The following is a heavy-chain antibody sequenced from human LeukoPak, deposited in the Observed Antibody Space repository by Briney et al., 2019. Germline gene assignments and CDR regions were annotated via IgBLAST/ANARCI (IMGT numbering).Heavy chain of an antibody. CDR3: ARDAYYDILTGLDP. D-gene: IGHD3-9*01. Sequence: PGGSLRLSCAASGFTFSDYYMSWIRQAPGKGLEWVSYISSSDSTIYYADSVKGRFTISRDNAKNSLYLQVNSLRAEDTAVYYCARDAYYDILTGLDPWGQGTLVTVSS. J-gene: IGHJ5*02. V-gene: IGHV3-11*01. CDR2: ISSSDSTI. CDR1: GFTFSDYY.